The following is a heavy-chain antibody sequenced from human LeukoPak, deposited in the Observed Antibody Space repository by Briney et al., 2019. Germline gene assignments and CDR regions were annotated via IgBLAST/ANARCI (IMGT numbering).Heavy chain of an antibody. J-gene: IGHJ4*02. CDR2: VTGPGDTT. CDR1: GFNLNNYA. Sequence: GGSLRLSCTASGFNLNNYAMNWARQAPGKGLEWVAAVTGPGDTTYYADSVKGRFIISRDSFKNTLYLQMNRLGAEDTALYYCAKGAAIDHWGQGTLVTVSS. D-gene: IGHD2-21*01. V-gene: IGHV3-23*01. CDR3: AKGAAIDH.